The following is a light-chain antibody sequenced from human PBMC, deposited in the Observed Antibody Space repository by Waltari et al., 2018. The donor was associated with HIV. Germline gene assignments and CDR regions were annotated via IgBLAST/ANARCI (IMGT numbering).Light chain of an antibody. Sequence: QSAQTQPPSVSGSPGQSLTTSCTGTSRDVGRSNYVFWSQQHPGKAPKLMIYDVGNRPSGVSNRFSGSKSGNTASLTISGLQAEDEADYYCSSYTSSSTLVYVFGTGTKVTVL. CDR1: SRDVGRSNY. J-gene: IGLJ1*01. V-gene: IGLV2-14*03. CDR2: DVG. CDR3: SSYTSSSTLVYV.